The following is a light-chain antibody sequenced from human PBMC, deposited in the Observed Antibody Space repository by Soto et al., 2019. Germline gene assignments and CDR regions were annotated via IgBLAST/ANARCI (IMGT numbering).Light chain of an antibody. CDR3: QQYNSYSQT. Sequence: DIQMTQSPSTLSASVGDRVTITCRASQSISSWLAWYQQKPGKAPKLLIYYASSLESGVPSRFSGSGSGTEFTLTISSLQPDDFATYYCQQYNSYSQTFGQGTKVDI. V-gene: IGKV1-5*01. J-gene: IGKJ1*01. CDR2: YAS. CDR1: QSISSW.